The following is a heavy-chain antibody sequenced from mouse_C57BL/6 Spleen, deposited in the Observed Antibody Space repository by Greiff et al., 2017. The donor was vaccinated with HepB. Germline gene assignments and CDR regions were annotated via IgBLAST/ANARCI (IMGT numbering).Heavy chain of an antibody. D-gene: IGHD1-1*01. CDR2: IYPGSGST. J-gene: IGHJ4*01. Sequence: QVHVKQSGAELVKPGASVKMSCKASGYTFTSYWITWVKQRPRQGLEWIGDIYPGSGSTNYNEKFKSKATLTVDTSSSTAYMQLSSLTSEDSAVYYVASYFYAMDYWGQGTSVTVSS. CDR1: GYTFTSYW. V-gene: IGHV1-55*01. CDR3: ASYFYAMDY.